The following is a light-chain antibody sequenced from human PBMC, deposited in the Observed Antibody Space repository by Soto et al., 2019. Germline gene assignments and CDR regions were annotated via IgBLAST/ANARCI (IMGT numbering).Light chain of an antibody. CDR3: NSYAGDNMLI. J-gene: IGLJ2*01. CDR2: SNN. Sequence: QSVLTQPPSASGTPGQRVTISCSGSSSNIGSNTVNWYQQLPGTAPKLLIYSNNQRPSGVPDRFSGSKSGTSASLAISGLQSEDAADYYCNSYAGDNMLIFGGGTKLTVL. CDR1: SSNIGSNT. V-gene: IGLV1-44*01.